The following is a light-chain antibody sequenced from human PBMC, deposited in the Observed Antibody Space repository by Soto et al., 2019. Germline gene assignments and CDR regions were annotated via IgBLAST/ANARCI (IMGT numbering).Light chain of an antibody. Sequence: VLTQPPSASGTPGQRVTISCSGSSSNIGSNYVYWYQQLPGTAPKLLIYRNNQRPSGVPDRFSGSKSGTSASLAISGLRSEDEADYYCAAWDNSLSGRVFGGGTQLTVL. CDR3: AAWDNSLSGRV. CDR1: SSNIGSNY. V-gene: IGLV1-47*01. CDR2: RNN. J-gene: IGLJ3*02.